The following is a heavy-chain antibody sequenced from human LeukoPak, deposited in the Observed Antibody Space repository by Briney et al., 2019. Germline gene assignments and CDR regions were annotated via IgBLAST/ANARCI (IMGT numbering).Heavy chain of an antibody. J-gene: IGHJ4*02. D-gene: IGHD4-17*01. CDR1: GFTFSSYS. Sequence: GGSLRLSCAASGFTFSSYSMNWARQAPGKGLEWVSYISYSSSTIYYADSVKGRFTISRDNGKNSLYLQMNSLRAEDTAVYYCARDKLHYGEYEKTFDYWGQGTLVTVSS. V-gene: IGHV3-48*01. CDR2: ISYSSSTI. CDR3: ARDKLHYGEYEKTFDY.